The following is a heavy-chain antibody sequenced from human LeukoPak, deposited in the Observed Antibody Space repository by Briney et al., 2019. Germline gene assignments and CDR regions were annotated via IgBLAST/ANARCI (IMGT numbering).Heavy chain of an antibody. V-gene: IGHV1-18*01. D-gene: IGHD6-13*01. J-gene: IGHJ5*02. CDR3: ARDSGSDSSNWYGKWLAP. CDR2: ISAYNGIT. CDR1: GYTLTSYY. Sequence: ASVKVSCTASGYTLTSYYINWVRQAPGQGLEWMGWISAYNGITNYAQKLQDRVTMTTDTSTSTAYMELRSLTSDDTAVYYCARDSGSDSSNWYGKWLAPWGQGTLVTVSS.